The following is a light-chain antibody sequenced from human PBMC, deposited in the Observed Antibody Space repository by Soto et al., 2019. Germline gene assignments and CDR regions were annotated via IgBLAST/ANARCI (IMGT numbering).Light chain of an antibody. J-gene: IGKJ5*01. V-gene: IGKV3-11*01. Sequence: EIVLTQSPATLSLSPGERATLSFMASQSVSSHLAWFQQRPGQAPRLLIYDASNRATGIPARFSGRGSGTDFTLTISSLEPEDFAVYYCQQRSSAITFGQGTRLEIK. CDR2: DAS. CDR1: QSVSSH. CDR3: QQRSSAIT.